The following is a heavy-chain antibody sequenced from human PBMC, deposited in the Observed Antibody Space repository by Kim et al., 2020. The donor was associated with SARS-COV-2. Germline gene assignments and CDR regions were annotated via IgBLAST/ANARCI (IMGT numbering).Heavy chain of an antibody. J-gene: IGHJ4*02. D-gene: IGHD3-22*01. V-gene: IGHV3-33*01. CDR2: IWYDGSNK. Sequence: GGSLRLSCAASGFTFSSYGMHWVRQAPGKGLEWVAVIWYDGSNKYYADSVKGRFTISRDNSKNTLYLQMNSLRAEDTAVYYCARDNRVVTYYYDSSGYSPIYYFDYWGQGTLVTVSS. CDR3: ARDNRVVTYYYDSSGYSPIYYFDY. CDR1: GFTFSSYG.